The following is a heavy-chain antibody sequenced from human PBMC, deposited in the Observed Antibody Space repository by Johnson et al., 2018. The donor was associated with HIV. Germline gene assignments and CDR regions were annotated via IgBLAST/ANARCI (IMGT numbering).Heavy chain of an antibody. V-gene: IGHV3-15*01. D-gene: IGHD1-26*01. J-gene: IGHJ3*02. Sequence: VQLVESGGGLVKPGGSLRLSCAASGFTFSNAWMSWVRQAPGKGLEWVGRIKSKTDGGTTDYVAPVKGRFTISRDDSKNTLYLQMNSLRAEDTAVYYCAKTHSGSYYDAFDIWGQGTMVTVSP. CDR3: AKTHSGSYYDAFDI. CDR1: GFTFSNAW. CDR2: IKSKTDGGTT.